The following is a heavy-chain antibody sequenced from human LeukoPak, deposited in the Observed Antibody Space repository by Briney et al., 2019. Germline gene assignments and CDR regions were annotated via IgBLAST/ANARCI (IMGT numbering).Heavy chain of an antibody. V-gene: IGHV3-7*05. CDR1: AFTFSSSW. J-gene: IGHJ4*02. CDR2: IDEDGSKK. CDR3: DYRGE. D-gene: IGHD3-10*01. Sequence: GGSLRLSCVGSAFTFSSSWVNWVRQAPGKGLEWVANIDEDGSKKSYVDSVKGRFTISRDNAKNSLFLQMSSLRAEDTALYYCDYRGEWGQGILVTVSS.